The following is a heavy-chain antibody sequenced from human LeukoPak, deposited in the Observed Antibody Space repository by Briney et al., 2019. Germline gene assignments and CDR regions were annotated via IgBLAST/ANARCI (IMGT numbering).Heavy chain of an antibody. D-gene: IGHD3-22*01. CDR1: GGSISSSSYY. CDR3: ARDTKTITMIVVVDAFDI. V-gene: IGHV4-39*02. J-gene: IGHJ3*02. CDR2: IYYSGST. Sequence: PSETLSLTCTVSGGSISSSSYYWGWIRQPPGKGLEWIGSIYYSGSTYYNPSLKSRVTISVDTSKNQFSLKLSSVTAADTAVYYCARDTKTITMIVVVDAFDIWGQGTMVTVSS.